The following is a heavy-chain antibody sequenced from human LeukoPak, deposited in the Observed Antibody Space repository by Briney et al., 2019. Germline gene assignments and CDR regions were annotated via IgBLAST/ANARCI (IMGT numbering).Heavy chain of an antibody. J-gene: IGHJ4*02. CDR1: GGSISTANYY. CDR3: ARLIVGYSSGWSRSPGHDY. D-gene: IGHD6-19*01. Sequence: SETLSLTCTVSGGSISTANYYWGWIRQPPGKGLEWIGSIYHSGRTFYNPSLKSRVTISVDTSKNQFSLKLSSVTAADTAVYYCARLIVGYSSGWSRSPGHDYWGQGTLVTVSS. V-gene: IGHV4-39*07. CDR2: IYHSGRT.